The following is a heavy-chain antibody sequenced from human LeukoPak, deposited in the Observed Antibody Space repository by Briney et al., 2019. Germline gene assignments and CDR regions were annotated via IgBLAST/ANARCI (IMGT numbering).Heavy chain of an antibody. CDR1: GFTFSTYW. D-gene: IGHD3/OR15-3a*01. CDR3: ARGTAGTGLDY. Sequence: GGSLRLSCAASGFTFSTYWMNWVRQAPGKGLVWVSRINTDESTTSYADSVKGRSTISRDNAKNTLYLQMNSLRAEDTAVYYCARGTAGTGLDYWGQGTLITVSS. J-gene: IGHJ4*02. V-gene: IGHV3-74*01. CDR2: INTDESTT.